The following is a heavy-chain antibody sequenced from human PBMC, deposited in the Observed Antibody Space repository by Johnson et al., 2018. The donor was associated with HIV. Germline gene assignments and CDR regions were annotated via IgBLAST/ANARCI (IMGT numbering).Heavy chain of an antibody. CDR2: IKEDGSQK. J-gene: IGHJ3*02. CDR1: GFTFSRYW. CDR3: VRDVGSSGWYDSLVTDM. Sequence: VQLVESGGRMVQPGGSLGLSCAVSGFTFSRYWMTWVRQAPGKGLEWVANIKEDGSQKNYVDSVKGRFTISRDNSKKKVFLQMNSLRHEDTAVYYCVRDVGSSGWYDSLVTDMWGQGTMVTVST. V-gene: IGHV3-7*01. D-gene: IGHD6-19*01.